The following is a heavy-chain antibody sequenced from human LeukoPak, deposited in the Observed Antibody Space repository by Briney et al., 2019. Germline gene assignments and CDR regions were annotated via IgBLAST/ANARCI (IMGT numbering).Heavy chain of an antibody. Sequence: SETLSLTCTASGGSISSGDYYWSWIRQPPGQDLEWIVYFYYSGSTSYNPSLKRRVTISLDTSKNYFSLKLTSVTAADTAMYYCARGDYYDSSGYYYHWGQGTRVSVSS. CDR3: ARGDYYDSSGYYYH. J-gene: IGHJ5*02. CDR1: GGSISSGDYY. V-gene: IGHV4-30-4*08. CDR2: FYYSGST. D-gene: IGHD3-22*01.